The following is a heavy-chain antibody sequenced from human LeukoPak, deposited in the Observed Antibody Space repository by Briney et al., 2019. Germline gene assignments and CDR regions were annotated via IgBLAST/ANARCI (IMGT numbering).Heavy chain of an antibody. Sequence: MPSETLSLTCTVSGGSISTNSYYWGWIRQPPGKGLEWIGNIYYSGSTNYNPSLKSRVTISVDTSKNQFSLKLTSVTAADTAVYYCARLWYYYESSGYKVYYFDYWGQGTLVTVSS. CDR2: IYYSGST. CDR3: ARLWYYYESSGYKVYYFDY. J-gene: IGHJ4*02. CDR1: GGSISTNSYY. D-gene: IGHD3-22*01. V-gene: IGHV4-61*05.